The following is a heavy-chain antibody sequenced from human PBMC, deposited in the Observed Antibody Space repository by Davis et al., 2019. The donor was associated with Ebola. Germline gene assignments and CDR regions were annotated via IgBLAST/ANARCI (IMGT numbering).Heavy chain of an antibody. J-gene: IGHJ4*02. CDR2: IYPGDPDT. V-gene: IGHV5-51*01. CDR3: ARRGGYDFD. D-gene: IGHD5-12*01. CDR1: GYSFNTYW. Sequence: GESLKISCKCYGYSFNTYWIGWVRQMPGKGLEWVGIIYPGDPDTRYSPSFQGQVTISVDKSISTSYLQWGSLKASDTAMYYCARRGGYDFDWGQGTLVTVSS.